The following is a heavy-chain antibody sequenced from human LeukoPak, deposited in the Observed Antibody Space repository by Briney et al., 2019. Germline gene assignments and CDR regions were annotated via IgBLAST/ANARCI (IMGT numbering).Heavy chain of an antibody. J-gene: IGHJ4*02. Sequence: SETLSLTCTISDGSISNYYWTWIRQPPGKGLEWVGYISYSGTTKYNPSLKSRVTISLDTAENQFSLELSSVTAADTAVYYCARRGSGSYSPFDSWGQGTLVTVSS. V-gene: IGHV4-59*12. CDR3: ARRGSGSYSPFDS. D-gene: IGHD3-10*01. CDR2: ISYSGTT. CDR1: DGSISNYY.